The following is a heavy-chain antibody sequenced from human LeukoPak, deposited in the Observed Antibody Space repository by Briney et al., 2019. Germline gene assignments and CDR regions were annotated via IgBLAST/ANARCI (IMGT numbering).Heavy chain of an antibody. Sequence: PGGSLRLSCAASGFTFRSYEMNWVRQAPGKGLEWVSYISSSGSTICYADSVKGRFTISRDNAKNSLFLQMNSLRAEDTAVYYCARDRWFDPWGQGTLVTVSS. CDR2: ISSSGSTI. V-gene: IGHV3-48*03. J-gene: IGHJ5*02. CDR3: ARDRWFDP. CDR1: GFTFRSYE.